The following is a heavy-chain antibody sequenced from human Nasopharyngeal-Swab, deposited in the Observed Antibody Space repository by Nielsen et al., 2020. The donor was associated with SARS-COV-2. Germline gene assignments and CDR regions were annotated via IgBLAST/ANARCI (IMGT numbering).Heavy chain of an antibody. CDR1: GFTFSSYG. CDR3: VKGSSSWYSDYYYMDV. Sequence: GGSLRLSCAASGFTFSSYGMHWVRQAPGKGLEWVAVISYDGSNKYYADSVKGRFTISRDNSKNTLYLQMSSLRAEDTAVYYCVKGSSSWYSDYYYMDVWGKGTTVTVSS. CDR2: ISYDGSNK. J-gene: IGHJ6*03. V-gene: IGHV3-30*18. D-gene: IGHD6-13*01.